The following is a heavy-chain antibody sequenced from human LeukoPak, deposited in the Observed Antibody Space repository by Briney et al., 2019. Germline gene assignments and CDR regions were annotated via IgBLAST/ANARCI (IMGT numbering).Heavy chain of an antibody. V-gene: IGHV4-34*01. Sequence: SETLSLTCAVYGGSFSGYYWSWIRRPPGKGLEWIGEINHSGSTNYNPSLKSRVTISVDTSKNQFPLKLSSVTAADTAVYYCARGPLYYYDSSGYYFDYWGQGTLVTVSS. CDR1: GGSFSGYY. CDR3: ARGPLYYYDSSGYYFDY. J-gene: IGHJ4*02. D-gene: IGHD3-22*01. CDR2: INHSGST.